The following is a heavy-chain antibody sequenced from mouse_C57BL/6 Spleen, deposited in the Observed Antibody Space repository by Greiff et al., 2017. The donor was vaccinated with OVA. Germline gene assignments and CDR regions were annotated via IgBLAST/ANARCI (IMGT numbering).Heavy chain of an antibody. D-gene: IGHD2-2*01. CDR3: ARWRGYDYFDY. J-gene: IGHJ2*01. CDR2: IDPSDSYT. V-gene: IGHV1-50*01. Sequence: QVQLQQSGAELVKPGASVKLSCKASGYTFTSYWMQWVKQRPGQGLEWIGEIDPSDSYTNYNQKFKGKATLTVDTSSSTAYMQLSSLTSEDSAVYYCARWRGYDYFDYWGQGTTLTVSS. CDR1: GYTFTSYW.